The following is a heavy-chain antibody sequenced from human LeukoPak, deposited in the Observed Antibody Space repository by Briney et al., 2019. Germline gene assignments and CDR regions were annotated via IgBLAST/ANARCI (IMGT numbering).Heavy chain of an antibody. J-gene: IGHJ4*02. CDR1: GGSISSSSYY. CDR3: AREITYYDFWSGYYSDGYFDY. V-gene: IGHV4-39*02. Sequence: NTSETLSLTCTVSGGSISSSSYYWGWIRQPPGKGLEWIGSIYYSGSTYYNPSLKSRFTISVDTSKNQFSLKLSSVTAADTAVYYCAREITYYDFWSGYYSDGYFDYWGQGTLVTVSS. CDR2: IYYSGST. D-gene: IGHD3-3*01.